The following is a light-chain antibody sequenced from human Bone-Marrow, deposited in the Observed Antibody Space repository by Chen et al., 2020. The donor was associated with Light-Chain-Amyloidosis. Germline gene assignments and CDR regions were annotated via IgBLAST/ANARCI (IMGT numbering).Light chain of an antibody. V-gene: IGKV3-20*01. J-gene: IGKJ4*01. CDR3: QQYGTSPLT. CDR2: GSS. CDR1: QTISSNY. Sequence: EIVLTQSPGTLSLSPGEGANLTCRASQTISSNYLPWYQQKFGQAPRLLIYGSSSRATGIPDRFTGSGSGTDFTLTINRLEPEDFAMYSCQQYGTSPLTFGGGTKVEIK.